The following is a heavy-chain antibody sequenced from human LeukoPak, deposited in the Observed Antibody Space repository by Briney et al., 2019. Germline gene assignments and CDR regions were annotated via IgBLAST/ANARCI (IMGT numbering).Heavy chain of an antibody. CDR2: ISYDGSNK. CDR1: GFTFSSYG. V-gene: IGHV3-30*19. J-gene: IGHJ4*02. Sequence: GGSLRLSCAASGFTFSSYGMHWVRQAPGKGLEWVAVISYDGSNKYCADSVKGRFTLYRDISRNTLYLQMNSLRADDTAVYYCAKAGAMILQHYFDYWGQGTLVTVSS. CDR3: AKAGAMILQHYFDY. D-gene: IGHD3-22*01.